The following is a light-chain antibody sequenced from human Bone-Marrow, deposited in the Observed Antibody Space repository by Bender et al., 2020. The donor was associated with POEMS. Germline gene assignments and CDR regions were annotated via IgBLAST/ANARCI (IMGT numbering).Light chain of an antibody. J-gene: IGLJ3*02. CDR2: SSH. Sequence: QSVLTQPPSASGTPGQRVTISCSGGSSNIGAHAVNWYQHLPGTAPKLLIYSSHRRPSEVPDRFSGSRSGTSASLAISGLQSEDEADYDCAVWDDSLNGWVFDGGTKLTVL. CDR1: SSNIGAHA. V-gene: IGLV1-44*01. CDR3: AVWDDSLNGWV.